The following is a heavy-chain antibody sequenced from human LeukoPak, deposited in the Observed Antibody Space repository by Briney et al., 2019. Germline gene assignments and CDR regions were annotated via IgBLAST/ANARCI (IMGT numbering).Heavy chain of an antibody. Sequence: SETLSLTCAVYGGSFSGYYWSWIRQPPGKGLEWIGEINHSGSTNYNPSLKSRVTISVDTSKNQFSLKLSSVTAADTAVYYCARRVSWYCSSTSCSFYYYYYMDVWGKGTTVTVSS. CDR3: ARRVSWYCSSTSCSFYYYYYMDV. D-gene: IGHD2-2*01. J-gene: IGHJ6*03. V-gene: IGHV4-34*01. CDR1: GGSFSGYY. CDR2: INHSGST.